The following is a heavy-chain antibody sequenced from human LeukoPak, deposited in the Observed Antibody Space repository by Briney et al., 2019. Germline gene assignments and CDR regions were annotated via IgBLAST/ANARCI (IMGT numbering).Heavy chain of an antibody. J-gene: IGHJ4*02. Sequence: SETLSLTCTVSGGSISSYYWSWIRQPAGKGLEWIGRIYTSGSTNYNPSLKSRVTMSVDTSKNQFSLKLNSVTAADTAVYYCARVKGYCSSTSCYTLNYFDYWGQGTLVTVSS. D-gene: IGHD2-2*02. CDR3: ARVKGYCSSTSCYTLNYFDY. CDR2: IYTSGST. V-gene: IGHV4-4*07. CDR1: GGSISSYY.